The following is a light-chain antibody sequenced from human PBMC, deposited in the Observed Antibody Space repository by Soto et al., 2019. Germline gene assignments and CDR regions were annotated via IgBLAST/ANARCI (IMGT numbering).Light chain of an antibody. CDR3: SP. CDR1: QTVCSNY. CDR2: GAS. Sequence: PGERVTLSCRASQTVCSNYLTWSQQKPGQAPRLLIQGASTRATSIPPRFRGSGSGTDFTLTISSLQPEDFAIHYHSPFGQGTKLEIK. V-gene: IGKV3D-7*01. J-gene: IGKJ2*01.